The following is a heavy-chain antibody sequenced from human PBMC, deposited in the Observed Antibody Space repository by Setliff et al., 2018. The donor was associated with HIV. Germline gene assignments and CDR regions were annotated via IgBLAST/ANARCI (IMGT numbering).Heavy chain of an antibody. CDR3: ANGGSGGQFDY. V-gene: IGHV1-3*01. Sequence: ASVKVSCKPSGYTFSSSHDLHWVRQVPGQGLEWMGWINLVTGKTVYLQKFQGRATIIRDTSASTASTAYMEMSSLSSEDTAVYYCANGGSGGQFDYWGQGTLVTSPQ. CDR1: GYTFSSSHD. CDR2: INLVTGKT. D-gene: IGHD3-16*01. J-gene: IGHJ4*02.